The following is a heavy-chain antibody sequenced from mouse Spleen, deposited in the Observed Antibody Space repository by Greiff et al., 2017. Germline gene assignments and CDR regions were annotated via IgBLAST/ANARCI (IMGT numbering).Heavy chain of an antibody. V-gene: IGHV2-6*01. D-gene: IGHD2-3*01. J-gene: IGHJ4*01. CDR3: ASTDGYYDYAMDY. CDR1: GFSLTSYG. CDR2: MWGGGST. Sequence: VQLVESGPGLVAPSQSLSITCTVSGFSLTSYGVDWVRQSPGKGLEWLGVMWGGGSTNYNSALKSRLSISKDNSKSQVFLKMNSLQTDDTAMYYCASTDGYYDYAMDYWGQGTSVTVSS.